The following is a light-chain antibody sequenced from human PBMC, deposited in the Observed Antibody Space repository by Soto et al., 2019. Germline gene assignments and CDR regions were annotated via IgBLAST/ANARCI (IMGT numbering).Light chain of an antibody. CDR2: SNS. CDR3: AARDDTLGGPV. CDR1: SSNIGSNY. J-gene: IGLJ3*02. V-gene: IGLV1-47*02. Sequence: QSALTQPPSASGTPGQTVAISCSGNSSNIGSNYVYWYQQFPGMAPKLIIYSNSQRPPGVPDRFSASKSGTSASLAIRRLRSEDEADYHCAARDDTLGGPVFGGGTKLTVL.